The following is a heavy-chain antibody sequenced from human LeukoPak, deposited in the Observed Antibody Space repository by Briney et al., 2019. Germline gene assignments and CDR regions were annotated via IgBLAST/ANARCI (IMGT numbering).Heavy chain of an antibody. Sequence: TSETLSLTCTVSGGSISSSSHYWGWIRQPPGKGLEWIGSVYSSGSTYYNSSLRSRVTISVDTSKNQFSLKLSSVTAADTAVYYCARLGHYDYVWGSYRPANWFDPWGQGTLVTVSS. V-gene: IGHV4-39*01. CDR1: GGSISSSSHY. CDR3: ARLGHYDYVWGSYRPANWFDP. J-gene: IGHJ5*02. D-gene: IGHD3-16*02. CDR2: VYSSGST.